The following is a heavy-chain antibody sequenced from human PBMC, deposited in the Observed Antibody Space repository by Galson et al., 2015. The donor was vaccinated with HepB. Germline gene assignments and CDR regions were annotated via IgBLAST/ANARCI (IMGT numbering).Heavy chain of an antibody. Sequence: SLRLSCAASGFSFSTKALSWVRQAPGKGLEWVSGFGGNGGVTKYADSVKGRFTMSRDDSKNTFYLQMSSLRAEDTAVYYCTKDWDEIRDWGQGILVTVSS. V-gene: IGHV3-23*01. CDR2: FGGNGGVT. CDR1: GFSFSTKA. CDR3: TKDWDEIRD. J-gene: IGHJ4*02. D-gene: IGHD1-26*01.